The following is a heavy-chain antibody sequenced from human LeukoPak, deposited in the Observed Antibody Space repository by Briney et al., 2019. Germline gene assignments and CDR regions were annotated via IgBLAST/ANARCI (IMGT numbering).Heavy chain of an antibody. CDR3: AKDFSGSYDY. Sequence: GGSLRLSCAASGFTFSSYAMSWVRQAPGKGLEWVSAISGSGGSTYYADSVTGRFTISRDNSKNTLYLQMSSLRADDTAVYYCAKDFSGSYDYWGQGTLVTVSS. J-gene: IGHJ4*02. V-gene: IGHV3-23*01. CDR2: ISGSGGST. D-gene: IGHD3-10*01. CDR1: GFTFSSYA.